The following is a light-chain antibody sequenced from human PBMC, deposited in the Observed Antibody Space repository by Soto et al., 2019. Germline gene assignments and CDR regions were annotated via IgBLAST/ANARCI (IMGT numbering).Light chain of an antibody. J-gene: IGKJ2*01. Sequence: EIAMTQSPAPLSVSPAERATLSCRASPSVSSNLAWYQQKPGQAPRLLIYGASTRATGIPARFSGSGSGTEFNLTISSLQSEDFAVYYCQQYNNWPPYTFGQGTKLEIK. V-gene: IGKV3-15*01. CDR3: QQYNNWPPYT. CDR1: PSVSSN. CDR2: GAS.